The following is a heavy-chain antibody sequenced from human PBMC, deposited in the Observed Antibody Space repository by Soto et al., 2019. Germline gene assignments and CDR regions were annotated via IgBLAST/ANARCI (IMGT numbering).Heavy chain of an antibody. Sequence: QVQLVQSGAEVKKPGSSVKVSCKASGDTFNFYTINWVRQAPGLGLEWMGRFNPILSFSNSALKFQGRVTLTAVKSTSTPDMALSSLRSEDSARYYRATSFGPGSRAPDYWGQGALVTVSS. J-gene: IGHJ4*02. CDR3: ATSFGPGSRAPDY. CDR2: FNPILSFS. CDR1: GDTFNFYT. D-gene: IGHD1-26*01. V-gene: IGHV1-69*02.